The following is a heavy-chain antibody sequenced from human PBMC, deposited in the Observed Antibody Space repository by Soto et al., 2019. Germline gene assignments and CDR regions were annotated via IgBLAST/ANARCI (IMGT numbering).Heavy chain of an antibody. V-gene: IGHV3-33*01. D-gene: IGHD2-15*01. CDR1: GFTFSSYG. J-gene: IGHJ4*02. CDR3: ARDREETYCSGGSCYSDEYFDY. CDR2: IWYDGSNK. Sequence: GGSLRLSCAASGFTFSSYGMHWVRQAPGKGLEWVAVIWYDGSNKYYADSVKGRFTISRDNSKNTLYLQMNSLRAEDTAVYYCARDREETYCSGGSCYSDEYFDYWGQGTLVTVSS.